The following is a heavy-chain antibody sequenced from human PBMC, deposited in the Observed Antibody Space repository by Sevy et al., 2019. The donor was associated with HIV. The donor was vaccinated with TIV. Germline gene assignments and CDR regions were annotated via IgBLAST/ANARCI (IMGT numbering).Heavy chain of an antibody. CDR1: GFTFSTHA. CDR2: TSYDGVKT. CDR3: ARDFGVYNYAPGHY. Sequence: GGSLRLSCAASGFTFSTHALHWVRQAPGRGLEWVAVTSYDGVKTYYADSVKGRFTISRDDSKNTLYLQMNSLRAEDTAVYYCARDFGVYNYAPGHYWGQGTLVTVSS. V-gene: IGHV3-30-3*01. D-gene: IGHD2-8*01. J-gene: IGHJ4*02.